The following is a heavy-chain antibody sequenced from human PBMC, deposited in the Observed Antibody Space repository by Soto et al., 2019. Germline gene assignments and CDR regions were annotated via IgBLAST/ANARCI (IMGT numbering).Heavy chain of an antibody. CDR1: GYSFTSYW. CDR3: ARVYYYGSGSPNWFDP. Sequence: GESLKISCKGSGYSFTSYWIGWVRQMPGKGLEWMGIIYPGDSDTRYSPSFQGQVTISADKSISTAYLQRSSLKASDTAMYYCARVYYYGSGSPNWFDPWGQGTLVTVSS. V-gene: IGHV5-51*01. CDR2: IYPGDSDT. J-gene: IGHJ5*02. D-gene: IGHD3-10*01.